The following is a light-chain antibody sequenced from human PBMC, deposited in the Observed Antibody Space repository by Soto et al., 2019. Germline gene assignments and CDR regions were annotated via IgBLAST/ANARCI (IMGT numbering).Light chain of an antibody. V-gene: IGLV2-14*01. J-gene: IGLJ2*01. Sequence: QSVLTQPASVSGSPGQSITISCTGTSSDVGGYNYVSWYQQHPGKAPKLMIYDVSNRPSGVSNRFSGSKSGNTSSLTISGLQAEDEAYYYCSSYTSSSFVVFGGGTKVTVL. CDR3: SSYTSSSFVV. CDR1: SSDVGGYNY. CDR2: DVS.